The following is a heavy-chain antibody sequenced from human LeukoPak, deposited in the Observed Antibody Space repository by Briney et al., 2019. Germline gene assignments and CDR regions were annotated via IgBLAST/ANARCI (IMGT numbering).Heavy chain of an antibody. V-gene: IGHV3-48*02. J-gene: IGHJ4*02. CDR1: GFTFSSYS. Sequence: GGSLRLSCAASGFTFSSYSTNWVRQAPGKGLEWVSYISSSSSIIYYADSVKGRFTISRDNAKNSLYLQMNSLRDEDTAVYYCARGYGDYGKYYFDSWGQGTLVTVSS. D-gene: IGHD4-17*01. CDR2: ISSSSSII. CDR3: ARGYGDYGKYYFDS.